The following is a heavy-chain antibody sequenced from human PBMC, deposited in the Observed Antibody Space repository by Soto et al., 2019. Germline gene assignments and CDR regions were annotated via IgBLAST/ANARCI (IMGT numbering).Heavy chain of an antibody. CDR3: AIDFDSVLMVYAFDY. CDR1: GFTFSSYG. CDR2: ISYDGSNK. Sequence: PGGSLRLSCAASGFTFSSYGMHWVRQAPGKGLEWVAVISYDGSNKYYADSVKGRFTISRDNSKNTLYLQMNSLRAEDTAVYYFAIDFDSVLMVYAFDYWGQGTLVTVSA. V-gene: IGHV3-30*03. J-gene: IGHJ4*02. D-gene: IGHD2-8*01.